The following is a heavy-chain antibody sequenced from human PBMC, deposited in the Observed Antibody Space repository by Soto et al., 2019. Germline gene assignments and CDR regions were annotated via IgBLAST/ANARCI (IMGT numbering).Heavy chain of an antibody. CDR1: GYTFTSYG. V-gene: IGHV1-18*01. CDR2: ISAYNGNT. Sequence: ASVKVSCKASGYTFTSYGISWVRQAPGQGLEWMGWISAYNGNTNYAQKLQGRVTMTTDTSTSTAYMELRSLRSDDTAVYYCARGAKRITMVRGVITKEYYFEYWGQGTLVTVSS. D-gene: IGHD3-10*01. CDR3: ARGAKRITMVRGVITKEYYFEY. J-gene: IGHJ4*02.